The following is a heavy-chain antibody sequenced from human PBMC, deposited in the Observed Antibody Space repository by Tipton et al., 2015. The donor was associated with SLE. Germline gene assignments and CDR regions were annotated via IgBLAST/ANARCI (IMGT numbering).Heavy chain of an antibody. Sequence: TLSLTCNVSGGSISSGGYYWSWIRQHPGKGLEWIGYTYYSGTTSYNSSLKSRVTISVDSAKNQFSLKVSSVTAADTAVYFCARGDFWSGLDYWGQGALVTVSS. CDR3: ARGDFWSGLDY. CDR2: TYYSGTT. V-gene: IGHV4-31*03. CDR1: GGSISSGGYY. D-gene: IGHD3-3*01. J-gene: IGHJ4*02.